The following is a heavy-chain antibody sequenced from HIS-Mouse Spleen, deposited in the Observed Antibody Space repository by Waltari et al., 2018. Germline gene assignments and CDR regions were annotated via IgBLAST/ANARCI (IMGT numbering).Heavy chain of an antibody. D-gene: IGHD1-1*01. CDR2: ISYDGSNK. V-gene: IGHV3-30*18. CDR1: GFPFSSYG. CDR3: AKGGTGTTFAFDI. Sequence: QVQLVESGGGVVQPGRSLRLSCAASGFPFSSYGMPWVRQGPSKGLEWVAVISYDGSNKYYADSVKGRFTISRDNSKNTLYLQMNSLRAEDTAVYYCAKGGTGTTFAFDIWGQGTMVTVSS. J-gene: IGHJ3*02.